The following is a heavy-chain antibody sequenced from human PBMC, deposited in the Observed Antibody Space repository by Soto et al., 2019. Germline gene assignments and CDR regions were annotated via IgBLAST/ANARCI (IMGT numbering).Heavy chain of an antibody. CDR1: GFTFDDYT. CDR2: ISWDGGST. D-gene: IGHD6-19*01. CDR3: ATTLSSGWSRYYYYGMDV. V-gene: IGHV3-43*01. Sequence: PGGSLRLSCAASGFTFDDYTMHWVRQAPGKGLEWVSLISWDGGSTYYADSVKGRFTISRDNSKNSLYLQMNSLRTEDTALYYCATTLSSGWSRYYYYGMDVWGQGTTVTVSS. J-gene: IGHJ6*02.